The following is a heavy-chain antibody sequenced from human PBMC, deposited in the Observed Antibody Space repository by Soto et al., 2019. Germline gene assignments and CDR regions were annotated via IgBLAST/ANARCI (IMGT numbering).Heavy chain of an antibody. J-gene: IGHJ4*02. D-gene: IGHD3-10*01. V-gene: IGHV1-69*01. CDR3: AKEAGDH. CDR2: IIPMFDIK. Sequence: QLQLVQSGAEVKERGSSVKISCKTSGGNFNTYALTWVRQAPGQGLEWIGGIIPMFDIKNVAQRFQGRVTLNADDSMTTVYMEMTSLRSDDTAVYYCAKEAGDHWGQGTLVTVSS. CDR1: GGNFNTYA.